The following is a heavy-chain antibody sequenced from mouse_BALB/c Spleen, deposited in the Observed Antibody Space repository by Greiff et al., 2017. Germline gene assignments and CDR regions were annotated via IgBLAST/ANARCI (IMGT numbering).Heavy chain of an antibody. D-gene: IGHD1-1*01. CDR3: ARAGSSYGFDY. CDR2: IWAGGST. V-gene: IGHV2-9*02. Sequence: VQLKESGPGLVAPSQSLSITCTVSGFSLTSYGVHWVRQPPGKGLEWLGVIWAGGSTNYNSALMSRLSISKDNSKSQVFLKMNSLQTDDTAMYSCARAGSSYGFDYWGQGTTLTVSS. CDR1: GFSLTSYG. J-gene: IGHJ2*01.